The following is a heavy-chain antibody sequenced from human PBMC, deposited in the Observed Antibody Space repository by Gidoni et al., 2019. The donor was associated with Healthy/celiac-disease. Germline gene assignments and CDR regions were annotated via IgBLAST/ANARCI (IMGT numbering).Heavy chain of an antibody. Sequence: QVQLQQWGAGLLKPSETLSLTCAVDGGSFSGYYWSWFRQPPGKGLEWIGEINHSGSTNYNPSLKSRVTISVDTSKNQFSLKLSSVTAADTAVYYCARGKRYGDYGVWFDPWGQGTLVTVSS. D-gene: IGHD4-17*01. CDR2: INHSGST. J-gene: IGHJ5*02. CDR1: GGSFSGYY. V-gene: IGHV4-34*01. CDR3: ARGKRYGDYGVWFDP.